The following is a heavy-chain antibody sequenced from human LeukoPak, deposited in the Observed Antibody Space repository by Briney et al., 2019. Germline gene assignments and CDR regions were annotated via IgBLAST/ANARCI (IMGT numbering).Heavy chain of an antibody. V-gene: IGHV3-33*01. Sequence: GGSLRLSCAASRFTFSSYGMHWVRQAPGKGLEWVAVIWYDGSNKYYADSVKGRFTISRDNSKNTLYLQMNSLRAEDTAVYYCARSSQEQWLVVDYWGQGTLVTVSS. J-gene: IGHJ4*02. D-gene: IGHD6-19*01. CDR1: RFTFSSYG. CDR3: ARSSQEQWLVVDY. CDR2: IWYDGSNK.